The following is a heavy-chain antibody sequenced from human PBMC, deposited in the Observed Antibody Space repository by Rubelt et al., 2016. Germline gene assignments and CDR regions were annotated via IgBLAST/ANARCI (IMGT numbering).Heavy chain of an antibody. Sequence: QVQLVQSGAEVKKPGASVKVSCKASGYTFTGYYMHWVRQAPGQGLAWMGRINPNSGGTNYAQRFQGRVTITRAKSISTAYMELRSLRYYETAVYYCARDDDYGDLVDYWGQGTLVTVSS. D-gene: IGHD4-17*01. CDR3: ARDDDYGDLVDY. CDR1: GYTFTGYY. V-gene: IGHV1-2*06. CDR2: INPNSGGT. J-gene: IGHJ4*02.